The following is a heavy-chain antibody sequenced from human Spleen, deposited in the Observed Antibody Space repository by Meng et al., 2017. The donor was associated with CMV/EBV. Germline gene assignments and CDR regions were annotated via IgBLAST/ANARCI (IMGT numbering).Heavy chain of an antibody. CDR3: AKGNYGDYETYGLDV. V-gene: IGHV3-23*03. J-gene: IGHJ6*02. D-gene: IGHD4-17*01. CDR1: GFTVSSNY. Sequence: GESLKISCAASGFTVSSNYMSWVRQAPGKGLEWVSVIYSGGSSTYYVDSVKGRFTISRDDSKNTLYLQMNSLRAEDTAVYYCAKGNYGDYETYGLDVWGQGTMVTVSS. CDR2: IYSGGSST.